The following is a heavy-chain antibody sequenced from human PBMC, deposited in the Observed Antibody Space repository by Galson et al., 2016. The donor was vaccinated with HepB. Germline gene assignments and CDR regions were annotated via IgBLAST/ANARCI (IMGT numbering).Heavy chain of an antibody. CDR2: IKEDGSEK. CDR1: GFTFSTYW. Sequence: SLRLSCAASGFTFSTYWMSWVRQAPGKGLEWVANIKEDGSEKYCVDSLKGRFTISRDNAKNSLYLQMNSLRAEDTAVYYCASMCSGGSCYSYWGQGTLVTFSS. D-gene: IGHD2-15*01. V-gene: IGHV3-7*01. CDR3: ASMCSGGSCYSY. J-gene: IGHJ4*02.